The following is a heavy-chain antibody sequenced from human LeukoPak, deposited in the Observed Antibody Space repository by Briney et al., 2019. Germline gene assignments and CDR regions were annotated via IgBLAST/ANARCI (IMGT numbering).Heavy chain of an antibody. CDR3: ARGPPNWGYDY. Sequence: ASVKVSCKASGYTFTSYDFNWVRQATGQRPEWMGWMSPNSGDTGYAQKFQDRVTMTRNTSISTAYMELSSLRSDDTAVYYCARGPPNWGYDYWGPXTXVTVSS. J-gene: IGHJ4*01. D-gene: IGHD7-27*01. V-gene: IGHV1-8*01. CDR2: MSPNSGDT. CDR1: GYTFTSYD.